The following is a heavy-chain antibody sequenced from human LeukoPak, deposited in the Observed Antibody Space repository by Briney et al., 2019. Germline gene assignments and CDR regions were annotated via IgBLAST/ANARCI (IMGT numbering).Heavy chain of an antibody. CDR3: TRTCVSAICYSGRYGMDV. CDR2: ISSSSSYM. Sequence: GGSLRLSCAASGFTFSNYNVNWVRQPPGKGLEWVSSISSSSSYMYYEDSVKGRFTISRDNAKNSLYLQMSILGADDTAVYYCTRTCVSAICYSGRYGMDVWGQGTTVTVSS. D-gene: IGHD2-2*02. J-gene: IGHJ6*02. V-gene: IGHV3-21*01. CDR1: GFTFSNYN.